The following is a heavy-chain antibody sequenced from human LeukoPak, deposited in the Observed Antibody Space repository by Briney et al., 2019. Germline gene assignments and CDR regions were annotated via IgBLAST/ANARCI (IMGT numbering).Heavy chain of an antibody. Sequence: ASVKVSCKASGYIFTDYYMHWVRQAPGQGLEWMGWINPNSGGTNYAQKFQGRVTMTRDTSISTAYMELSRLRSDDTAVYCCARPKYCSSTSCYNWFDPWGQGTLVTVSS. CDR3: ARPKYCSSTSCYNWFDP. V-gene: IGHV1-2*02. J-gene: IGHJ5*02. D-gene: IGHD2-2*01. CDR2: INPNSGGT. CDR1: GYIFTDYY.